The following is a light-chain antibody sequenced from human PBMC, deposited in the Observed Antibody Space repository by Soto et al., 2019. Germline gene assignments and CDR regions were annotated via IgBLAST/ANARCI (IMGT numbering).Light chain of an antibody. V-gene: IGKV1-39*01. CDR1: QSISSY. Sequence: DIQMTQSPSSLSASVGDRVTITCRASQSISSYLNWYQQKPWKAPKLLIYAASSLQSGVPSRFSGSGSGTDFTLTISSLQPDHFATYYCQQSYSTPWTFCKGTKVDIK. J-gene: IGKJ1*01. CDR3: QQSYSTPWT. CDR2: AAS.